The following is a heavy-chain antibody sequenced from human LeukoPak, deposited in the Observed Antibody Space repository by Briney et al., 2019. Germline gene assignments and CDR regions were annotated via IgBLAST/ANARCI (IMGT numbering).Heavy chain of an antibody. CDR3: ARGADRNEREEDWFDP. CDR2: ISSSSSYI. V-gene: IGHV3-21*01. Sequence: PGGSLRLSCAASGFTFSSYSMNWVRQAPGKGLEWVSSISSSSSYIYYADSVKGRFTISRDNAKNSLYLQMNSLRAEDTAVYYCARGADRNEREEDWFDPWGQGTLVTVSS. J-gene: IGHJ5*02. CDR1: GFTFSSYS. D-gene: IGHD1-14*01.